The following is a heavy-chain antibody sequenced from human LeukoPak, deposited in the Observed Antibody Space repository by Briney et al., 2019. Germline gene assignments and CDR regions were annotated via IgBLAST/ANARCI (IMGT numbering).Heavy chain of an antibody. V-gene: IGHV1-8*01. Sequence: ASVKVSCKASGYTFTSYDFNWLRQATGQGPEWMGWMNPNSGATGYAQKFQGRVTMTRDTSTSTVYMELSSLRSEDTAVYYCARVFDSSGYYVRGWFDPWGQGTLVTVSS. J-gene: IGHJ5*02. D-gene: IGHD3-22*01. CDR2: MNPNSGAT. CDR1: GYTFTSYD. CDR3: ARVFDSSGYYVRGWFDP.